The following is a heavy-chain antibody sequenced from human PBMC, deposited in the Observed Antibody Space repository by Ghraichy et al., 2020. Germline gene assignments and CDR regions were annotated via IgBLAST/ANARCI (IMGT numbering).Heavy chain of an antibody. J-gene: IGHJ4*02. CDR2: INHSGSA. CDR3: ATQHPQWLALDY. Sequence: SETLSLTCAVYGGSFSGYYWSWIRQPPGKGLEWIGEINHSGSANYNPSLKSRVTISVDTSKNQFSLKLSSVTAADTAVYYCATQHPQWLALDYWGQGTLVTVSS. V-gene: IGHV4-34*01. D-gene: IGHD6-19*01. CDR1: GGSFSGYY.